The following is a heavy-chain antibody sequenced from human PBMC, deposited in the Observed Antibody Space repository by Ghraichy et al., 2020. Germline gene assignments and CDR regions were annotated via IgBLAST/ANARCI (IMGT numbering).Heavy chain of an antibody. CDR1: GYTFTGYY. D-gene: IGHD6-19*01. Sequence: ASVKVSCKASGYTFTGYYMHWVRQAPGQGLEWTGWINPNSGGTNYAQKFQGWVTMTRDTSISTAYMELNRLRSDATAVYYCARSKVEGSGWDTGYFDYWGQGTLVTVSS. CDR2: INPNSGGT. CDR3: ARSKVEGSGWDTGYFDY. V-gene: IGHV1-2*04. J-gene: IGHJ4*02.